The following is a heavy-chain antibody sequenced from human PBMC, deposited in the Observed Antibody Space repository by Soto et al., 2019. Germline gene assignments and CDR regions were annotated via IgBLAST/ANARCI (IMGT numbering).Heavy chain of an antibody. CDR1: GYTLTELS. J-gene: IGHJ6*02. Sequence: ASVKVSCKVSGYTLTELSMHWVRQAPGKGLEWMGGFDPEDGETIYAQKFQGRVTMTEDTSTDTAYMELSSLRSEDTAVYYCATGGGYCSSTSCYYYYGMDVWGQGTTVTVSS. CDR2: FDPEDGET. D-gene: IGHD2-2*01. CDR3: ATGGGYCSSTSCYYYYGMDV. V-gene: IGHV1-24*01.